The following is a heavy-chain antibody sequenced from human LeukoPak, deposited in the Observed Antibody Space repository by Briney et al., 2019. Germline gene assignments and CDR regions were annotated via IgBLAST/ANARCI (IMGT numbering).Heavy chain of an antibody. D-gene: IGHD3-3*01. CDR1: GFTFSTYW. Sequence: PGGSPRLSCAASGFTFSTYWMTWVRQAPGKGLEWVANIKQDGSDKYYVDSVKGRFTISRDNAKNSLYLQMNSLRAEDTAVYYCAKHGTYYDFWSGQYYFDYWGQGTLVTVSS. J-gene: IGHJ4*02. CDR2: IKQDGSDK. CDR3: AKHGTYYDFWSGQYYFDY. V-gene: IGHV3-7*05.